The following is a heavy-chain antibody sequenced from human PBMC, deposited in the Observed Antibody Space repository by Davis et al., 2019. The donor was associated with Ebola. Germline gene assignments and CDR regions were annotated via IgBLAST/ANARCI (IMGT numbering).Heavy chain of an antibody. D-gene: IGHD2-2*01. Sequence: PSETLSLTCAVYGGSFSGYYWSWIRQPPGKGLEWIGEINHSGSTNYNPSLKSRVTISVDTSKNQFSLKLSSVTAADTAVYYCARRNPKNGPIVVVPAAITHWGQGTLVTVSS. V-gene: IGHV4-34*01. CDR2: INHSGST. CDR1: GGSFSGYY. J-gene: IGHJ4*02. CDR3: ARRNPKNGPIVVVPAAITH.